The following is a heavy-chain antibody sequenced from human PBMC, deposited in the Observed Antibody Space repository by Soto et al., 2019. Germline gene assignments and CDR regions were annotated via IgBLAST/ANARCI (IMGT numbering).Heavy chain of an antibody. CDR2: INTVATII. V-gene: IGHV3-74*01. CDR3: ATDAARGLRY. D-gene: IGHD2-15*01. Sequence: PVGSLRLSCAVSVIPFNNYWMHCIRQSPGKWLVWVSHINTVATIINYGDSVKGRFNISRDNAENTLYLQMNSLGVEDTATYYCATDAARGLRYWGQTTLVTLSS. CDR1: VIPFNNYW. J-gene: IGHJ4*02.